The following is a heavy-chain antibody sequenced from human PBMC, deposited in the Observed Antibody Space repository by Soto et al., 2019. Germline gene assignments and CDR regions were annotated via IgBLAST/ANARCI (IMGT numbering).Heavy chain of an antibody. CDR1: GYTFTSYG. V-gene: IGHV1-18*04. Sequence: ASVKVSCKASGYTFTSYGISWVRQAPGQGLEWMGWISAYNGSTNYAQKLQGRVTMTTDTSTSTAYMELRSLRSDDTAVYYCARDRIWFGESSYYYGMDVWGQGTTVTVSS. J-gene: IGHJ6*02. CDR2: ISAYNGST. CDR3: ARDRIWFGESSYYYGMDV. D-gene: IGHD3-10*01.